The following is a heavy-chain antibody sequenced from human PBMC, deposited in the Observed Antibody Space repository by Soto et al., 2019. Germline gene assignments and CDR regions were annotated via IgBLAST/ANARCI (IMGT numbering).Heavy chain of an antibody. CDR1: GGTFGSNG. CDR3: ARGTVYSGSGLHDKYYDGMDV. D-gene: IGHD5-12*01. CDR2: IIPIFGTT. Sequence: QVQLVQSGAEVKKPGSSVKVSCKASGGTFGSNGITWARQAAGQGIEWMGGIIPIFGTTNYAQKFQGRVTITAEEATLTAYMESVGLSSGDTAVYYCARGTVYSGSGLHDKYYDGMDVWVQGTTVTVS. V-gene: IGHV1-69*01. J-gene: IGHJ6*02.